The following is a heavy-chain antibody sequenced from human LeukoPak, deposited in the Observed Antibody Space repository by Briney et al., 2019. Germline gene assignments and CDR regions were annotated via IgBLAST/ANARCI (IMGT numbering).Heavy chain of an antibody. CDR2: INTNTGNP. V-gene: IGHV7-4-1*02. Sequence: ASVKVSCKASGYTFTSYGISWVRQAPGQGLEWMGWINTNTGNPTYAQGFTGRFVFSLDTSVSTAYLQISSLKAEDTAVYYCASAVGVIPLIDWGQGTLVTVSS. CDR3: ASAVGVIPLID. D-gene: IGHD3-22*01. J-gene: IGHJ4*02. CDR1: GYTFTSYG.